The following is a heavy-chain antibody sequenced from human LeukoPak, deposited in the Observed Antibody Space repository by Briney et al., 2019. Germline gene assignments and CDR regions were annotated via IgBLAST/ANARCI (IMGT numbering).Heavy chain of an antibody. Sequence: PGRSLRLSCAASGFTFSSYGMHWVRQAPGKWLEWVAVISYDGSNKYYADSVKGRFTISRDNSKNTLYLQMNSLRAEDTAVYYCAKDLFWFGELLPFDYWGQGTLVTVSS. CDR3: AKDLFWFGELLPFDY. J-gene: IGHJ4*02. CDR1: GFTFSSYG. V-gene: IGHV3-30*18. CDR2: ISYDGSNK. D-gene: IGHD3-10*01.